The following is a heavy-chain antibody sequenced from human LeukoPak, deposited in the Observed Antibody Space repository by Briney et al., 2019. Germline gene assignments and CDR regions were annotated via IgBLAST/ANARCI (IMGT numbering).Heavy chain of an antibody. D-gene: IGHD1-7*01. CDR2: ISGSDGTT. CDR1: GFTFSSYA. CDR3: AKVGNWKYGHHDY. Sequence: SGGSLRLSCAASGFTFSSYAMTWVRQAPGKGLEWVSAISGSDGTTYYADSVKGRFTISRENSKNTLSLQMNSLRAEDTAVYYCAKVGNWKYGHHDYWGQGTLVTVSS. J-gene: IGHJ4*02. V-gene: IGHV3-23*01.